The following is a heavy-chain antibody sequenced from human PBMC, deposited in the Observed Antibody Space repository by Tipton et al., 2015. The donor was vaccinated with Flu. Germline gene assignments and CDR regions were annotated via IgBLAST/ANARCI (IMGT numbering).Heavy chain of an antibody. CDR1: AYFTSSDFF. CDR3: ARRDYSNYVSDPKSWFDP. J-gene: IGHJ5*02. CDR2: INHSGDI. Sequence: TLSLTCAVSAYFTSSDFFWGWIRQPPGKGLEWIGTINHSGDIDYNPSLKSRVTTSVDTSKNQFSLNMRSVTAADMAVYYCARRDYSNYVSDPKSWFDPWGQGTLVAVSS. V-gene: IGHV4-38-2*01. D-gene: IGHD4-11*01.